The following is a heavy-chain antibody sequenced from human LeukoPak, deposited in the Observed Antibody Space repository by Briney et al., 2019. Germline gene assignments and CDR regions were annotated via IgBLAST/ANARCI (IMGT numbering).Heavy chain of an antibody. Sequence: SETLSLTCTVSGGSISSGSYYWSWIRQPAGKGLEWIGRIYTSGSTNYNPSLKSRVTISVDTSKNQFSLKLSSVTAADTAVYYCARSGYNNWFDPWGQGTLVTVSS. V-gene: IGHV4-61*02. CDR2: IYTSGST. CDR3: ARSGYNNWFDP. J-gene: IGHJ5*02. CDR1: GGSISSGSYY. D-gene: IGHD5-24*01.